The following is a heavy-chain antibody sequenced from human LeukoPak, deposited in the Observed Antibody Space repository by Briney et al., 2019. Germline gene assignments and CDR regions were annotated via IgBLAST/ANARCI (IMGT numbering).Heavy chain of an antibody. V-gene: IGHV4-34*01. CDR3: ARARIVGAYLFDY. Sequence: PSETLSLTCAVYGGSFSGYYWSWIRQPPGKGLEWIGEINHSGSTNYNPSLKSRVTISVDTSKNQFSLKLSSVTAADTAVYYCARARIVGAYLFDYWGQGTLVTVSS. J-gene: IGHJ4*02. CDR2: INHSGST. CDR1: GGSFSGYY. D-gene: IGHD1-26*01.